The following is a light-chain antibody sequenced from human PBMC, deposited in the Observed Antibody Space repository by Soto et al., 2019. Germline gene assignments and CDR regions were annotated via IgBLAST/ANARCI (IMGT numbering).Light chain of an antibody. CDR3: QQYNNYSWT. CDR2: AAS. CDR1: QSISTW. V-gene: IGKV1-5*01. J-gene: IGKJ1*01. Sequence: DIQMTQSPSSLSASIGDRVTITCRAGQSISTWLAWYQQKPGQAPKLLISAASNLESGVPSRFRGSGSGTEFTLTISGLQPDDFANYYCQQYNNYSWTFGQGTKV.